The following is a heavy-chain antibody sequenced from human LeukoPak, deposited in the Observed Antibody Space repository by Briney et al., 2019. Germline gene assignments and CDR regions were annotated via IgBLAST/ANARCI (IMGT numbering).Heavy chain of an antibody. Sequence: SETLSLTCTVSGGSISSGSYYWSWIPQPAGKGLEWVGRIYTSGTTNYNPSLKSRVTISVDTSKNQFSLKLNSVTAADTAVYYCAREFQYWGQGTLVTVSS. CDR3: AREFQY. J-gene: IGHJ4*02. CDR1: GGSISSGSYY. CDR2: IYTSGTT. V-gene: IGHV4-61*02.